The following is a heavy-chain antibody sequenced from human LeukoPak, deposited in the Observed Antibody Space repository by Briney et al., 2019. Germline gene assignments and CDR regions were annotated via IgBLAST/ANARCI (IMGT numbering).Heavy chain of an antibody. J-gene: IGHJ4*02. Sequence: SETLSLTCAVYGGSFSGYYWSWIRQPPGKGLEWIGEINHSGSTNYNPSLKGRVTISVDTSKNQFSLKLSSVTAADTAVYYCARTFWSGYYRGALDYWGQGTLVTVSS. CDR3: ARTFWSGYYRGALDY. CDR1: GGSFSGYY. D-gene: IGHD3-3*01. CDR2: INHSGST. V-gene: IGHV4-34*01.